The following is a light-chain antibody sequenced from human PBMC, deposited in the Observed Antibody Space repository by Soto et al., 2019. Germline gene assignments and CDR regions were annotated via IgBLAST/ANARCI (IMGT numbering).Light chain of an antibody. J-gene: IGLJ2*01. CDR3: CSYAGSYTLV. CDR2: DVS. CDR1: SSDVGGYNY. V-gene: IGLV2-11*01. Sequence: QSALTQPRSVSGSPGQSVTISCTGTSSDVGGYNYVSWYQQHPGKAPKLMIHDVSKRPSGVPDRFSGSKSGNTASLTISGLRAEDEADYYCCSYAGSYTLVFGGGTKLTVL.